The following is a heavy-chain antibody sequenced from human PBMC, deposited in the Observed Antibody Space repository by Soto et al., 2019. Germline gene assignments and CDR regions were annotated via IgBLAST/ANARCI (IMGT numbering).Heavy chain of an antibody. D-gene: IGHD1-26*01. CDR1: GFTFSSYG. V-gene: IGHV3-30*03. J-gene: IGHJ3*02. CDR2: ISYDGTNK. CDR3: ARGGGSYSFSAFDI. Sequence: QVQLVESGGGVVQPGRSLRLSCAASGFTFSSYGMHWVRQAPGKGLEWLSVISYDGTNKDYADSVKGRFTISRDNSKDTLYLQTNSLRPEDTAVYYGARGGGSYSFSAFDIWGQGTMGTVS.